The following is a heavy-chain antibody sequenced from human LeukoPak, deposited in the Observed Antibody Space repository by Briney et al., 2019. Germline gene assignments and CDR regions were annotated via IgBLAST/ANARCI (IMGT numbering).Heavy chain of an antibody. V-gene: IGHV3-21*01. CDR1: GFTFSSYS. CDR3: ARVALVSGPSYGSESEAADY. CDR2: ISSSSSYI. Sequence: PGGSLRLSCAAPGFTFSSYSMNWVRQAPGKGLEWVSSISSSSSYIYYADSVRGRFTISRDNPKNSLYLQMNSLRAEDTAVYYCARVALVSGPSYGSESEAADYWGQGTLVTVSS. J-gene: IGHJ4*02. D-gene: IGHD3-10*01.